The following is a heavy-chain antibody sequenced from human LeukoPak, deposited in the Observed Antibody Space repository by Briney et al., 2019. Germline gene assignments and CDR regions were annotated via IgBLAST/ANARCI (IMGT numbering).Heavy chain of an antibody. J-gene: IGHJ4*02. CDR3: ARRAGESSGWAHLDY. D-gene: IGHD6-19*01. CDR2: ISRTGNI. Sequence: GGSLRLSCTASGFSFSTYSMYWVRQAPGKGLDWVSSISRTGNIYYSDSVKGRFTIFRDNAKNSLYLQMNSLRVEDTAVYYCARRAGESSGWAHLDYWGQGTLVTVSS. V-gene: IGHV3-21*01. CDR1: GFSFSTYS.